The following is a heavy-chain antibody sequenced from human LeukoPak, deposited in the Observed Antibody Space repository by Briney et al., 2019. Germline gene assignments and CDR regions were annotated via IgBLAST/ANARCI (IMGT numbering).Heavy chain of an antibody. D-gene: IGHD4-17*01. Sequence: SETLSLTCTVSGGSISSSTYYWGWIRQPPGKGLEWIGNIYHSGNTYYNPSLKSRVAISVDTSENQSSLKLRSVTAADTAVYYCAIDYGGYDLQYWGQGTLVTVSS. CDR3: AIDYGGYDLQY. J-gene: IGHJ4*02. CDR2: IYHSGNT. V-gene: IGHV4-39*01. CDR1: GGSISSSTYY.